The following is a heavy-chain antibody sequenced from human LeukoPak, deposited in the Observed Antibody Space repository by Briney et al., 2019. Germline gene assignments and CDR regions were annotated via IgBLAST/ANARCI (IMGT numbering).Heavy chain of an antibody. CDR1: GDSINIYY. V-gene: IGHV4-4*07. J-gene: IGHJ6*03. Sequence: SETLPLTCTASGDSINIYYWSWIRQPAGKGLEWIGRIFTSGNTNYNPSLKSRLTLSVDKSKNQFSLKLNSVTAADTAMYYCATSTVTSQNSYHYIDVWGKGTTVTVSS. D-gene: IGHD4-17*01. CDR2: IFTSGNT. CDR3: ATSTVTSQNSYHYIDV.